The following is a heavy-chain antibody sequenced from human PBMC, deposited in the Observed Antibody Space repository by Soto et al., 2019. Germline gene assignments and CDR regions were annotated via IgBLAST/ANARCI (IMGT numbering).Heavy chain of an antibody. CDR2: MYFSGST. Sequence: PSETLSLTCTVSGGSIRSSSYYWGWIRQSPGKGLGWIGSMYFSGSTYNNPSLKSRVTMSVDTSKNQFSLKLSSVTAADTAVYYCARHSGRYGYPYYYGMDVWGQGTTVTVSS. CDR1: GGSIRSSSYY. J-gene: IGHJ6*02. V-gene: IGHV4-39*01. D-gene: IGHD5-18*01. CDR3: ARHSGRYGYPYYYGMDV.